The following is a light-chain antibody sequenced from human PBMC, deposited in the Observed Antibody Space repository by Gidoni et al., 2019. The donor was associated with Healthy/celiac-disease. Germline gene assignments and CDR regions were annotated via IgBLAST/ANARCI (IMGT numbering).Light chain of an antibody. Sequence: QSVLTQPPSASGTPGQRVTISCSGSISNIGSNYVYWYQQLPGTAPKLLIYRNNQRPAGVPDRCSGSKYGTSASLAISGLRSEDEADYYCAAWDDSLSGLGVFGGGTKLTVL. J-gene: IGLJ2*01. CDR2: RNN. V-gene: IGLV1-47*01. CDR3: AAWDDSLSGLGV. CDR1: ISNIGSNY.